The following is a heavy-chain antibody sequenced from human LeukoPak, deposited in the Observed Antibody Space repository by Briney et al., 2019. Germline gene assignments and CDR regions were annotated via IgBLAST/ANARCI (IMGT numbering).Heavy chain of an antibody. CDR3: VRGGTISRGWGYFDF. CDR1: GFTFSSYG. J-gene: IGHJ4*02. CDR2: ISFDGSNK. Sequence: PGGSLRLSCAASGFTFSSYGMHWVRQAPGKGLEWVAVISFDGSNKNYADSVTGRFTISRDTSKNTLYLQMNSLRAEDTAVYCCVRGGTISRGWGYFDFWGQGTLVTVSS. V-gene: IGHV3-30*19. D-gene: IGHD6-19*01.